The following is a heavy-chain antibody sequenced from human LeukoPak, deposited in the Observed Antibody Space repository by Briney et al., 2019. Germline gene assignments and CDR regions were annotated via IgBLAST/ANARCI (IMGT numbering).Heavy chain of an antibody. V-gene: IGHV3-74*01. CDR2: INDDGSAT. Sequence: GGSLRLSCTASGFTFGDYAMSWFRQAPGKGLVWVSRINDDGSATFYADSVKGRFTISRDNAKNTLFLQINSLRAEDTAVYYCAREILAPGKTHDYWGQGTLVTVSS. CDR3: AREILAPGKTHDY. CDR1: GFTFGDYA. J-gene: IGHJ4*02.